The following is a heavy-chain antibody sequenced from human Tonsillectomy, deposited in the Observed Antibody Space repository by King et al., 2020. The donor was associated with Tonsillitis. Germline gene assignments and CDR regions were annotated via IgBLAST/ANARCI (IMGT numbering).Heavy chain of an antibody. CDR1: GGSISSSDHY. D-gene: IGHD1-26*01. CDR3: ARYVSGSFDY. CDR2: MYYSGTI. J-gene: IGHJ4*02. Sequence: QLQESGPGVVKPSETLSLTCTVSGGSISSSDHYWAWIRQPPGKGLEWIGYMYYSGTIFYNPSLKSRITISGGTSGTRFSLKLSSVTAADTAVYFCARYVSGSFDYWGQGALVTVSS. V-gene: IGHV4-39*01.